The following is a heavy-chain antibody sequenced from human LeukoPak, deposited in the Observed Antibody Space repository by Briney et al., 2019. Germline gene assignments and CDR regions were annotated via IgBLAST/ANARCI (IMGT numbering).Heavy chain of an antibody. CDR2: ISSSGSTI. J-gene: IGHJ4*02. D-gene: IGHD6-6*01. CDR1: GFTFSSYE. Sequence: GGSLRLSRAASGFTFSSYEMNWVRQAPGKGLEWVSYISSSGSTIYYADSVKGRFTISRDNAKNSLYLQMNSLRAEDTAVYYCYWIAARPGAVVDYWGQGTLVTVSS. CDR3: YWIAARPGAVVDY. V-gene: IGHV3-48*03.